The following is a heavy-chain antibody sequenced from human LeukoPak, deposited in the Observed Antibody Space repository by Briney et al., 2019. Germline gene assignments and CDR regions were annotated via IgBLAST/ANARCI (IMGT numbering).Heavy chain of an antibody. V-gene: IGHV4-31*03. Sequence: PSETLSLTCTVSGGSISSGGYYWSWIRQHPGKGLEWIGYIYYSGSTYYNPSLKSRVTISVDTSKNQFSLKLSSVTAADTAVYYCARDVRFGELLSPNYYYYSMDVWGQGTTVTVSS. J-gene: IGHJ6*02. CDR2: IYYSGST. CDR1: GGSISSGGYY. D-gene: IGHD3-10*01. CDR3: ARDVRFGELLSPNYYYYSMDV.